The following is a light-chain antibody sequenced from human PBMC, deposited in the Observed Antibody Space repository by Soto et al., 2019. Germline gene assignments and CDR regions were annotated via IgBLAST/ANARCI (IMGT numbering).Light chain of an antibody. CDR3: QQLNSYPIT. CDR1: QGISSY. J-gene: IGKJ5*01. V-gene: IGKV1-9*01. CDR2: AAS. Sequence: IQMTQSPSASSASVGDSVTITCRASQGISSYLAWYQQKPGKAPKLLIYAASTLQSGVPSRFSGSGSGTEFTLTISSLQPEDFATYYCQQLNSYPITFGQGTRLEIK.